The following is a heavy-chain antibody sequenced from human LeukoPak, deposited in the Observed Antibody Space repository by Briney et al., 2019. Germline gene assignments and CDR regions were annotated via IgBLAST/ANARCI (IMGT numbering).Heavy chain of an antibody. D-gene: IGHD5-24*01. CDR1: GYTFTGYY. Sequence: ASVKVSCKTSGYTFTGYYMHWVRQAPGQGLEWMGWINPNSGGTNYAQKFQGRVTMTRDTSISTAYMELSRLRSDDTAVYYCARGTRRDGYTPIKPLFYWGQGTLVTVSS. CDR2: INPNSGGT. CDR3: ARGTRRDGYTPIKPLFY. J-gene: IGHJ4*02. V-gene: IGHV1-2*02.